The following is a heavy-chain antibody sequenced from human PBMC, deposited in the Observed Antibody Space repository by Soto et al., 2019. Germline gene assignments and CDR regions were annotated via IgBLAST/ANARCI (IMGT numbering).Heavy chain of an antibody. CDR2: ISSNGGST. V-gene: IGHV3-64D*06. CDR3: VKTLQYSYGLPH. CDR1: GFTFSSCA. Sequence: PGGSLRLSCAASGFTFSSCAMGWVRQAPGKGLEWVSAISSNGGSTYYADSVKGRFTISRDNSKNTLYLQMSSLRAEDTAVYYCVKTLQYSYGLPHWGQGTLVTVSS. D-gene: IGHD5-18*01. J-gene: IGHJ4*02.